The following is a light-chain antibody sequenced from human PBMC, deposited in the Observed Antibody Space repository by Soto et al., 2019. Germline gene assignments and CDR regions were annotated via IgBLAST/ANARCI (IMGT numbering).Light chain of an antibody. J-gene: IGKJ4*01. CDR3: QQYENLPPT. Sequence: DIRMTQSPSSLSASVGDRITITCQASQDINNFLNWYQQKPGKAPRLLIYDTSNVEGGVPSRFSGTGSGTDFTCTISSLQPEDIATYYCQQYENLPPTFGGGTKVEIK. CDR2: DTS. CDR1: QDINNF. V-gene: IGKV1-33*01.